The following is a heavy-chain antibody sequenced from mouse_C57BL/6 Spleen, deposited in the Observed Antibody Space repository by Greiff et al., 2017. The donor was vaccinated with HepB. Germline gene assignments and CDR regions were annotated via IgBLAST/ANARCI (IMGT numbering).Heavy chain of an antibody. D-gene: IGHD1-1*01. CDR3: AREGFTTVVATRFDY. V-gene: IGHV1-64*01. Sequence: VQLQQPGAELVKPGASVKLSCKASGYTFTSYWMHWVKQRPGQGLEWIGMIHPNSGSTNYNEKFKSKATLTVDKTSSTAYMQLSSLTSEDSAVYYCAREGFTTVVATRFDYWGQGTTLTVSS. CDR2: IHPNSGST. CDR1: GYTFTSYW. J-gene: IGHJ2*01.